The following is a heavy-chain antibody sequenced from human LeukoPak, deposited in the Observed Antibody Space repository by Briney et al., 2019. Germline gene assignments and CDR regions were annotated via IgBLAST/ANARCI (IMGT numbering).Heavy chain of an antibody. CDR2: INHSGST. V-gene: IGHV4-34*01. CDR1: GGSFSGYY. J-gene: IGHJ4*02. CDR3: ARGGDIVVVPGGSFDY. D-gene: IGHD2-2*01. Sequence: SETLSLTCAVYGGSFSGYYWSWIRQPPGKGLEWIGKINHSGSTNYNPSLKSRVTISADTSKNQFSLKLSSVTAADTAVYYCARGGDIVVVPGGSFDYWGQGTLVTVSS.